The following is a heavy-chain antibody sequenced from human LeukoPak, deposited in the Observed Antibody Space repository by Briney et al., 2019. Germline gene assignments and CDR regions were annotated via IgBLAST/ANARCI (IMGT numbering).Heavy chain of an antibody. V-gene: IGHV4-59*08. Sequence: PSETLSLTCTVSGGSISSYYWNWIRRPPGKGLEWIGYTYYSGSTNYNPSLKSRVTISVDTSKNQFSLKLSSVTAADTAVYYCARRYGSGSYYTFDYWGQGSLVTVSS. J-gene: IGHJ4*02. CDR3: ARRYGSGSYYTFDY. CDR2: TYYSGST. D-gene: IGHD3-10*01. CDR1: GGSISSYY.